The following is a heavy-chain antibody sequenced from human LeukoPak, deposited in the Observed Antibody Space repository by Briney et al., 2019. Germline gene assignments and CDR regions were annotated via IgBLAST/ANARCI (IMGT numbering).Heavy chain of an antibody. CDR3: ARVGGIGWLDP. D-gene: IGHD3-16*01. CDR1: GFTFSNYA. V-gene: IGHV3-23*01. CDR2: ISDTGGST. J-gene: IGHJ5*02. Sequence: GGSLRLSCAASGFTFSNYAMSWVRQAPGKGLEWVSSISDTGGSTYYADSVKGRFTISRDNSKNTLYLQMNSLRADDTAVYYCARVGGIGWLDPWGQGTLVTVSS.